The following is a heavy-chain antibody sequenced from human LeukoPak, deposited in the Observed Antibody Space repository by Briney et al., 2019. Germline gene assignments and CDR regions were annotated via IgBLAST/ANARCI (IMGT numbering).Heavy chain of an antibody. D-gene: IGHD3-9*01. J-gene: IGHJ3*02. V-gene: IGHV4-59*01. CDR1: GGSISSYY. Sequence: SETLSLTCTVSGGSISSYYWSWIRQPPGKGLEWIGYIYYSGSTNYNPSLKSRVTISVDTSKNQFSLKLSSVTAADTAVYYCAKVLRYFDWPGGAFDIWGQGTMVTVSS. CDR3: AKVLRYFDWPGGAFDI. CDR2: IYYSGST.